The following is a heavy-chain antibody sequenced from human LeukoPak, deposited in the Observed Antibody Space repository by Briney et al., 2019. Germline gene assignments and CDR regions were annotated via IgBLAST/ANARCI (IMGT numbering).Heavy chain of an antibody. Sequence: GGSLRLSCTAPGFSLSDYEINWVRQAPGEGLEWVSYINTGSSSIYYADSLKGRFTISRDDAKNSVYLQLNSLRAEDTALYYCARETSHCGGDCYDYWGQGTLVTVSS. CDR2: INTGSSSI. CDR1: GFSLSDYE. CDR3: ARETSHCGGDCYDY. D-gene: IGHD2-21*01. V-gene: IGHV3-48*03. J-gene: IGHJ4*02.